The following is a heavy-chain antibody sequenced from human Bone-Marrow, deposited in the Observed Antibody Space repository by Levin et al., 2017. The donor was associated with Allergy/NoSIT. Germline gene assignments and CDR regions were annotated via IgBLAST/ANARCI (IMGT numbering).Heavy chain of an antibody. CDR2: SRDKANSYTT. V-gene: IGHV3-72*01. CDR3: AKYWTRSSSSGGALDI. D-gene: IGHD6-6*01. CDR1: AFTLSDYY. Sequence: PGGSLRLSCAASAFTLSDYYMDWVRQAPGKGLEWVGRSRDKANSYTTEYAASVKGRFTISRDESGNSLLLQMNSLKTEDTAVYYCAKYWTRSSSSGGALDIWGQGTMVSVSS. J-gene: IGHJ3*02.